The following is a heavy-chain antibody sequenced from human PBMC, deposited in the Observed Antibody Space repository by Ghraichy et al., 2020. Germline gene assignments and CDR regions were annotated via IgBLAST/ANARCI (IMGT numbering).Heavy chain of an antibody. CDR1: GASITGYY. J-gene: IGHJ4*02. CDR3: SGTSYRTRWPEDY. CDR2: VSYTGNT. Sequence: SETLSLTCTVSGASITGYYWSWIRQSPGKGLESIAYVSYTGNTNYNPSLQSRVSMSIDTSKNQFSLKLSSVTAADTAVYYCSGTSYRTRWPEDYWGQGTLVTVSS. V-gene: IGHV4-59*01. D-gene: IGHD6-19*01.